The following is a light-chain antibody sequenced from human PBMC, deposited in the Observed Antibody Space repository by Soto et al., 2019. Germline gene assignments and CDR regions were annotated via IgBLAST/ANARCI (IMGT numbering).Light chain of an antibody. CDR1: SSDVGGYNY. Sequence: QSALTQPASVSGSPGQSITISCTGTSSDVGGYNYVSWYQQHPGKAPKLMIYEVSNRPSGVSNRFSGSESGNTASLTISGLQAEDEADYFCNSHGSTSTRYVFGTGTKVTVL. V-gene: IGLV2-14*01. CDR3: NSHGSTSTRYV. J-gene: IGLJ1*01. CDR2: EVS.